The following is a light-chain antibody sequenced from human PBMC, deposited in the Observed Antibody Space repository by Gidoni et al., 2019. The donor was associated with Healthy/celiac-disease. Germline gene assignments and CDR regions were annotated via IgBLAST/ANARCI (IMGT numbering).Light chain of an antibody. J-gene: IGKJ2*01. CDR2: AAS. CDR3: QQSYSTPYT. CDR1: QSISSS. Sequence: DIQMTQSPSSLSSSVGDRVTITCRASQSISSSLNWYQQKPGKAPKLLIYAASSLQSGVPARVSGSGSGTDFTLTISSLQPEDFATYDCQQSYSTPYTFGQGTKLEIK. V-gene: IGKV1-39*01.